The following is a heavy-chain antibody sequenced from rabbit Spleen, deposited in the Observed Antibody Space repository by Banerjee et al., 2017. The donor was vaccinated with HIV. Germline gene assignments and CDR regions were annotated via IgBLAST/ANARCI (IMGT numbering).Heavy chain of an antibody. CDR2: IYAGSSGST. Sequence: QEQLVESGGGLVKPEGSLTLTCKASGFSFSDRDVMCWVRQAPGKGLEWIACIYAGSSGSTYSATWAKGRFTISKTSSTTVTLQLNSLTAADTATYFCVRGASSSGYYSLWGPGTLVTVS. CDR3: VRGASSSGYYSL. J-gene: IGHJ6*01. V-gene: IGHV1S45*01. D-gene: IGHD1-1*01. CDR1: GFSFSDRDV.